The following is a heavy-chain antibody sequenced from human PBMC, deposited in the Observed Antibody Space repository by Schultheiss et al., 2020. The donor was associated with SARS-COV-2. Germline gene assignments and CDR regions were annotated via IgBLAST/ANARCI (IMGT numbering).Heavy chain of an antibody. J-gene: IGHJ5*02. CDR1: GGSFSGHY. D-gene: IGHD1-26*01. CDR3: ARASGSYYYPPNWFDP. V-gene: IGHV4-59*10. CDR2: IYTSGST. Sequence: SETLSLTCAVYGGSFSGHYWSWIRQPAGKGLEWIGRIYTSGSTNYNPSLKSRVTISVDTSKNQFSLKLSSVTAADTAVYYCARASGSYYYPPNWFDPWGQGTLVTVSS.